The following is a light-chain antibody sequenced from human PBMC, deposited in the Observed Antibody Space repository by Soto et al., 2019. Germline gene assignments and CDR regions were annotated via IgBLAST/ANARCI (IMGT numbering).Light chain of an antibody. CDR2: GDS. V-gene: IGLV1-40*01. Sequence: QSVLTQPPSVSGAPGQRVTISCTGSSSNIGGGYNVHWYQQDPGTAPKLLIYGDSNRPSGVPDRFSGSKSGTSASLAITGVQAEDDADYYCHSYYSSRSSGLFGGGTKLTVL. CDR1: SSNIGGGYN. CDR3: HSYYSSRSSGL. J-gene: IGLJ3*02.